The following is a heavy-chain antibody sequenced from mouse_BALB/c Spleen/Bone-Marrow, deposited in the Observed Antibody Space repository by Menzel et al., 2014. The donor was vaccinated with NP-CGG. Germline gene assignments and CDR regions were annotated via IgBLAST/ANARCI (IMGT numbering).Heavy chain of an antibody. Sequence: VQLQQSGAELVKPGASVKLSCTASGFNIKDTYMHWVKRRPEQGLEWIGRIDPANGNTKYDPKFQGKATITADTSSNTAYLQLSSLTSEDTAVYYCATMITDWYFDAWGAGTTVTVSS. CDR3: ATMITDWYFDA. CDR2: IDPANGNT. V-gene: IGHV14-3*02. D-gene: IGHD2-4*01. J-gene: IGHJ1*01. CDR1: GFNIKDTY.